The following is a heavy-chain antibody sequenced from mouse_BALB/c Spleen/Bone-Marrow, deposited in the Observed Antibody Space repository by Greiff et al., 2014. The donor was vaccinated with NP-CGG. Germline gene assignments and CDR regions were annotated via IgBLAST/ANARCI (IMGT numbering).Heavy chain of an antibody. Sequence: VQLKESGPELVRPGASVKISCKASGYTFTDYNIYWVKQSHGKSLEWIGYIYPYSGGTGYNQKFKSKATLTVDNSSTTAYMELRSLTSEDSAVYYCARGNWDFAYRGQGTLVIVST. D-gene: IGHD4-1*01. CDR3: ARGNWDFAY. V-gene: IGHV1S29*02. CDR1: GYTFTDYN. CDR2: IYPYSGGT. J-gene: IGHJ3*01.